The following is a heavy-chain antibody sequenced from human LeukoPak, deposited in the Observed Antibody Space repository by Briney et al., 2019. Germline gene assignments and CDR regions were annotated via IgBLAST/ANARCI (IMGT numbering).Heavy chain of an antibody. V-gene: IGHV4-4*09. CDR1: GGSISSYY. Sequence: PSETLSLTCTVSGGSISSYYWNWIRQPPGKGLEWIGNICTSGSTNYNPSLKSRVTILVDTSKNQISLKVSSVTAADTAVYFCARTGRYSGSYSTWGQGTLVTVSS. J-gene: IGHJ5*02. D-gene: IGHD1-26*01. CDR2: ICTSGST. CDR3: ARTGRYSGSYST.